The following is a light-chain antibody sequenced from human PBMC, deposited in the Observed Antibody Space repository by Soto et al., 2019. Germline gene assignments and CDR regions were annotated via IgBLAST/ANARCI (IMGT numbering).Light chain of an antibody. CDR2: YDT. CDR1: NIGSKS. J-gene: IGLJ2*01. V-gene: IGLV3-21*04. CDR3: QVWDSSSGV. Sequence: SYELAQPPSVSVAPGKTVRITCGGNNIGSKSVQWYQQKPGQAPVLVIYYDTDRPSGIPERFSGSNSGNTATLTISRVEAGDEADYYCQVWDSSSGVFGGGTKLTVL.